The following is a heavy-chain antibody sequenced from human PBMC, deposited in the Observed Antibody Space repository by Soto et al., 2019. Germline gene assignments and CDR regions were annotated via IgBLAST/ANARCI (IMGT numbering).Heavy chain of an antibody. V-gene: IGHV1-8*01. D-gene: IGHD6-13*01. CDR1: GYTFTSYD. CDR2: MNPNSGNT. CDR3: ARVIFRAAAGTRYFQH. Sequence: QVQLVQSVAEVKKPGASVKVSCKASGYTFTSYDINWVRQATGQGLEWMGWMNPNSGNTGYAQKLQGRFTMTRNTSISTAYMELSSLRSEDTAVYYCARVIFRAAAGTRYFQHWGQGTLVTVSS. J-gene: IGHJ1*01.